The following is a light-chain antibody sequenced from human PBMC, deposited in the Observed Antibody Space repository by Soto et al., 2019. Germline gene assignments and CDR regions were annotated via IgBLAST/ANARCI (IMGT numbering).Light chain of an antibody. Sequence: EIVLTQSPGTLSLSPGERATLSCRASQKISSSYLAWYQQKPGQAPRLLIYGASSRATSIPDRFSGSGSETDFTLTISRLEPEDFAVYYCQQYGSSPPTWTFGQGTKVQIK. CDR2: GAS. CDR3: QQYGSSPPTWT. J-gene: IGKJ1*01. CDR1: QKISSSY. V-gene: IGKV3-20*01.